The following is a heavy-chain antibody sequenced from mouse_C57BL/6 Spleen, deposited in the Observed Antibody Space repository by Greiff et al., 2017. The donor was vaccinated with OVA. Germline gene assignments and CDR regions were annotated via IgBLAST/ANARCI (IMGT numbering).Heavy chain of an antibody. Sequence: EVKLVESGGGLVKPGGSLKLSCAASGFTFSDYGMHWVRQAPEKGLEWVAYISSGSSTIYYADTVKGRFTISRDNAKNTLFLQMTSLRSEDTAMYYCARERYYGYDWFAYWGQGTLVTVSA. CDR1: GFTFSDYG. V-gene: IGHV5-17*01. CDR2: ISSGSSTI. J-gene: IGHJ3*01. CDR3: ARERYYGYDWFAY. D-gene: IGHD2-2*01.